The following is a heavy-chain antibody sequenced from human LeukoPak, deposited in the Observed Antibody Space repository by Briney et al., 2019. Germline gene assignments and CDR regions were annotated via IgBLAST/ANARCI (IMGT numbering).Heavy chain of an antibody. CDR1: GFNFIVYR. Sequence: GGSLRLSCAASGFNFIVYRMNWVRQAPGKGLEWLSYLSPSSTTIYYADSVKGRFTVSRDNAKNSLYLQMNSLRDEDTAVYYCAKDLWASYYFDYWGQGTLVTVSS. V-gene: IGHV3-48*02. CDR3: AKDLWASYYFDY. D-gene: IGHD3-16*01. J-gene: IGHJ4*02. CDR2: LSPSSTTI.